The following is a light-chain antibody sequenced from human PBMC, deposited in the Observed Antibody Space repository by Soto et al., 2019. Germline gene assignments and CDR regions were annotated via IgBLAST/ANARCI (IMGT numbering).Light chain of an antibody. J-gene: IGLJ1*01. Sequence: QSVLTQPPSASGSPGQSVTIACTGTSSDVGGYNLVSWYQQHPGKAPQRMIYEVNKRPSGVPDRFSGSKSGNTASLTVSGLQAEDEADYYCCSYADNNIYVFGTGTKVTVL. CDR3: CSYADNNIYV. CDR2: EVN. CDR1: SSDVGGYNL. V-gene: IGLV2-8*01.